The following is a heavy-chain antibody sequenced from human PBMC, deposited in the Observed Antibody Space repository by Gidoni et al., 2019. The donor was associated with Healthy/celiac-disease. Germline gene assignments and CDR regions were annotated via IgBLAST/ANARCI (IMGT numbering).Heavy chain of an antibody. V-gene: IGHV3-23*01. D-gene: IGHD1-26*01. CDR2: ISGRGGST. J-gene: IGHJ4*02. CDR3: AKSIVGAPKLDY. CDR1: GFTFSSYA. Sequence: EVQLLESGGALVQPGGSLRLSCAASGFTFSSYAMSWVRQAPGKGLAWVSAISGRGGSTYYADSVKGRFTISRDNSKNTLYLQMNSLRAEDTAVYYCAKSIVGAPKLDYWGQGTLVTVSS.